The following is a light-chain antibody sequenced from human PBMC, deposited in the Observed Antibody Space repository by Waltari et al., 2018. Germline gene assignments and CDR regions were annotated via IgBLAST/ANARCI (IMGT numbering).Light chain of an antibody. CDR2: DDS. Sequence: WTKRRPGRAPHLLILDDSNRPSGVFTLFSGPKCGNAAAVTISGRQAEDEAAYYCGSYTGSTTWVFGGGTKLTVL. CDR3: GSYTGSTTWV. J-gene: IGLJ3*02. V-gene: IGLV2-14*04.